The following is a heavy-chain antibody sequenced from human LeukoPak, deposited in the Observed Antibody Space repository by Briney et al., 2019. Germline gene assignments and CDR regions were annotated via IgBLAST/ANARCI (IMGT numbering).Heavy chain of an antibody. CDR2: IYYSGST. D-gene: IGHD3-3*01. CDR1: GGSISSYY. V-gene: IGHV4-59*01. CDR3: ARVGPGVVIDY. J-gene: IGHJ4*02. Sequence: SETLSLTCTVSGGSISSYYWSWIRQPPGKGLEWIGYIYYSGSTNYNPSLKSRVTISVDTSKNQFSLKLSSVTAAGTAVYYCARVGPGVVIDYWGQGTLVTVSS.